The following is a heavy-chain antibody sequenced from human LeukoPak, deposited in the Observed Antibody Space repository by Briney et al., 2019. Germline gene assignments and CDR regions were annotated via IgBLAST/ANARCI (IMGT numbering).Heavy chain of an antibody. D-gene: IGHD7-27*01. Sequence: GGSLRLSCAASGFTFSSYAMSWVRQAPGKGLEWVSIIGASGGDIHYADSVKGRFSISRDNPKNTLTLQMNSLRVDDTAVYYCARDPNWGSGYWGQGTLVTVSS. V-gene: IGHV3-23*01. CDR2: IGASGGDI. J-gene: IGHJ4*02. CDR3: ARDPNWGSGY. CDR1: GFTFSSYA.